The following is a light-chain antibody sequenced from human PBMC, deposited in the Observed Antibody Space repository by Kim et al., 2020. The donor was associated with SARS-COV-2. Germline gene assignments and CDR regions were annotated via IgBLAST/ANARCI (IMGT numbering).Light chain of an antibody. CDR1: QSIIRW. V-gene: IGKV1-5*01. J-gene: IGKJ4*01. CDR2: DAS. Sequence: ASEGDRVTITCRASQSIIRWLAWYQQKPGKAPKLLSSDASTLQGGVPSRFSGSGSGTEFTLTITSLQPDDFATYYCQQYNLYPLTFGRGTKVDIK. CDR3: QQYNLYPLT.